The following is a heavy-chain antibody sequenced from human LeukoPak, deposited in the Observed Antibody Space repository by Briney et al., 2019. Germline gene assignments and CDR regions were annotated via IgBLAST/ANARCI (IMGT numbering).Heavy chain of an antibody. Sequence: PGGSLTLSCAASGVTFTDYWMTWVRQVPGKGQEWVANIHKAGTESYYVDSVKGRFAISRDNAKNSLFLQLSSLRVDDTAVYYCARVGTWELQRVFDYWGQGTLVTVSS. D-gene: IGHD1-26*01. CDR1: GVTFTDYW. CDR3: ARVGTWELQRVFDY. V-gene: IGHV3-7*01. J-gene: IGHJ4*02. CDR2: IHKAGTES.